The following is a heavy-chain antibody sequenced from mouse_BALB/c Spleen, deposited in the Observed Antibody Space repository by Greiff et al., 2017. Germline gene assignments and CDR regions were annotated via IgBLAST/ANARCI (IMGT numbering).Heavy chain of an antibody. CDR1: GFSLTSYG. CDR3: ARAGDDGYYWFAY. Sequence: VHLVESGPGLVAPSQSLSITCTVSGFSLTSYGVHWVRQPPGKGLEWLGVIWAGGSTNYNSALMSRLSISKDNSKSQVFLKMNSLQTDDTAMYYCARAGDDGYYWFAYWGQGTLVTVSA. V-gene: IGHV2-9*02. CDR2: IWAGGST. D-gene: IGHD2-3*01. J-gene: IGHJ3*01.